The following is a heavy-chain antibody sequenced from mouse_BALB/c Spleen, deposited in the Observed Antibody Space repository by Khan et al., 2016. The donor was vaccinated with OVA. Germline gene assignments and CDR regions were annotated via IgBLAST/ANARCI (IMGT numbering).Heavy chain of an antibody. J-gene: IGHJ3*01. CDR1: GFSLVSYG. CDR3: AIIYYGLAWFTY. CDR2: IWGDGTT. D-gene: IGHD1-2*01. Sequence: QMQLEESGPGLVAPSQSLSITCTVSGFSLVSYGVSWVRQPPGKGLEWLGVIWGDGTTNYHSVLKSRLSISKDNSESQVILKLNSLQTDDTATYYCAIIYYGLAWFTYWGQGTLVTVSA. V-gene: IGHV2-3*01.